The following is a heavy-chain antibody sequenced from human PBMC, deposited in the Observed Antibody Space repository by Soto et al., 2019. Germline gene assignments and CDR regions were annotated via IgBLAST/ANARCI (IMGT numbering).Heavy chain of an antibody. V-gene: IGHV3-33*01. CDR1: GFTFSGYG. D-gene: IGHD2-15*01. J-gene: IGHJ3*02. CDR3: ARDRYLGYCSGGSCYSDAFDI. CDR2: TRHDGSNT. Sequence: GGSLRLSCAASGFTFSGYGMHWVRQAPGKGLEWVAVTRHDGSNTYYADSVRGRFTISRDNAKNSLYLQMNSLRAEDTAVYYCARDRYLGYCSGGSCYSDAFDIWGQGTMVTVSS.